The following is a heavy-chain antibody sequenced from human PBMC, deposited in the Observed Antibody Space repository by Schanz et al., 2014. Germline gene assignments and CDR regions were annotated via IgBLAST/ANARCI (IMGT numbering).Heavy chain of an antibody. CDR2: IRSDERDK. CDR1: GFTFSNFG. J-gene: IGHJ4*02. D-gene: IGHD7-27*01. Sequence: QVQLVESGGGVVQPWGSLRLSCAASGFTFSNFGILWVRQAPGMGLEWVALIRSDERDKCYADSVKGRFSISRDNSKNTVYLQMNSLRPEDTAVYYCAKDENWALTDYWGQGTLVTVSS. CDR3: AKDENWALTDY. V-gene: IGHV3-30*02.